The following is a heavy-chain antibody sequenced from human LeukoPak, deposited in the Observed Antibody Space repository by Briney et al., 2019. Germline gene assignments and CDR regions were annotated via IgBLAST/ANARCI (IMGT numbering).Heavy chain of an antibody. CDR1: GGSISGYY. D-gene: IGHD3-3*01. J-gene: IGHJ6*02. CDR2: IYYNGIS. V-gene: IGHV4-59*01. CDR3: AKDPWYDFWSGYYKSYYYGMDV. Sequence: PSETLSLTCTVSGGSISGYYWSWIRQPPGKGLEWIAYIYYNGISNYNPSLKSRVIISVDSSKNQFSLKLTSVTAADTAVYYCAKDPWYDFWSGYYKSYYYGMDVWGQGTTVTVSS.